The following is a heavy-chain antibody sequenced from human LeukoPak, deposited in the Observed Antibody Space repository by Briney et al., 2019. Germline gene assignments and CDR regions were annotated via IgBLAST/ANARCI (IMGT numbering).Heavy chain of an antibody. J-gene: IGHJ4*02. CDR3: AKGDNYGSGTYYFDH. D-gene: IGHD3-10*01. V-gene: IGHV3-9*03. CDR2: ISWNSGSI. CDR1: GFTFDDYA. Sequence: GGSLRLSCAASGFTFDDYAMHWVRQAPGKGLEWVSGISWNSGSIDYAGSVKGRFSISRDNARNSLYLQMNSLRAEDMALYYCAKGDNYGSGTYYFDHWGQGTLVTVSS.